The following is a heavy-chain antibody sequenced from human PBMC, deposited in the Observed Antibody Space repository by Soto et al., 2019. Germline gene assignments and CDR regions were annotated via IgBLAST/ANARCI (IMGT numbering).Heavy chain of an antibody. V-gene: IGHV4-4*02. D-gene: IGHD5-12*01. CDR2: IYHSGTP. CDR1: GGSIRTPDW. Sequence: TLSLTCTVSGGSIRTPDWWSWARQTPEKGLEWIGEIYHSGTPNYNPSLKSRVSMSVDKSNNQFSLKLYSVTAADTAVYYCARVTSVLGCEGAYVGSWLDRWGRGTLVAVAS. J-gene: IGHJ5*02. CDR3: ARVTSVLGCEGAYVGSWLDR.